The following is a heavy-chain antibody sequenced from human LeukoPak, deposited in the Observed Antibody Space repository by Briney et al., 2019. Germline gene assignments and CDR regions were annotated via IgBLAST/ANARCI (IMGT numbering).Heavy chain of an antibody. CDR2: IIPILGLA. J-gene: IGHJ6*03. CDR3: ARGSSSSPYYYYYMDV. D-gene: IGHD6-6*01. V-gene: IGHV1-69*04. CDR1: GGTFSSYA. Sequence: ASVKVSCKASGGTFSSYAISWVRQAPGQGLEWMGRIIPILGLANYAQKFQGRVTITADKSTSTAYMELSSLRSEDTAVYYCARGSSSSPYYYYYMDVWGKGTTVTVSS.